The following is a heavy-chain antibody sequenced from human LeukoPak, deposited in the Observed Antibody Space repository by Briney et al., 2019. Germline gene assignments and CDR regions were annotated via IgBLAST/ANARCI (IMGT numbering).Heavy chain of an antibody. Sequence: GGSLRLSCAASGFTFSSYAMSWVRQAPGKGLEWVSAISGSSGSTYYADSVKGWFTISRDNSKNTLYLQMNSLRAEDTAVYYCAKGGAVVVPAAVNWFDPWGQGTLVTVSS. D-gene: IGHD2-2*01. J-gene: IGHJ5*02. CDR3: AKGGAVVVPAAVNWFDP. CDR2: ISGSSGST. CDR1: GFTFSSYA. V-gene: IGHV3-23*01.